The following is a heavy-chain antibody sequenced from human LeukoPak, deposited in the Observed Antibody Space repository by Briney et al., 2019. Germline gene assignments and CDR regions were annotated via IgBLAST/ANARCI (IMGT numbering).Heavy chain of an antibody. CDR1: GGSFSGYY. CDR2: INHSGST. D-gene: IGHD2-15*01. V-gene: IGHV4-34*01. J-gene: IGHJ3*02. CDR3: AREDLRAFDI. Sequence: SETLSLTCAVYGGSFSGYYWSWIRQPPGKGLEWIGEINHSGSTNYNPSLKSRVTISVDKSKNQFSLKLSSVTAADTAVYYCAREDLRAFDIWGQGTMVTVSS.